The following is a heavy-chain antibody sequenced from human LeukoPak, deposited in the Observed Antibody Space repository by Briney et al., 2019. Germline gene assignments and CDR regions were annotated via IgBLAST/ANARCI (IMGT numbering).Heavy chain of an antibody. CDR2: ISDNGGNT. D-gene: IGHD3-10*01. Sequence: GGSLRLSCAAPGFTFSIYGMGWVRQAPGKGLEWVSSISDNGGNTYYADSAKGRFTISRDNAKNTVFLQMSSLRAEDTALYYCARKSASGNYPLDYWGQGTLVTVSS. CDR3: ARKSASGNYPLDY. J-gene: IGHJ4*02. CDR1: GFTFSIYG. V-gene: IGHV3-23*01.